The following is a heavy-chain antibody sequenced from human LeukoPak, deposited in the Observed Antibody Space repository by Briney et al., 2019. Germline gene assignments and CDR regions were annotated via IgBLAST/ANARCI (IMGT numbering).Heavy chain of an antibody. J-gene: IGHJ4*02. CDR2: ISYSGST. Sequence: PSETLSLTCTVSGASISSGGYYWSWIRQHPGKGLEWIGYISYSGSTYYNPSLKSRVSISVDTSKNQFSLKLSSVTAADTAFYYCATHGRAYYFDYWGQGTLATVSS. V-gene: IGHV4-31*03. CDR1: GASISSGGYY. CDR3: ATHGRAYYFDY. D-gene: IGHD1-26*01.